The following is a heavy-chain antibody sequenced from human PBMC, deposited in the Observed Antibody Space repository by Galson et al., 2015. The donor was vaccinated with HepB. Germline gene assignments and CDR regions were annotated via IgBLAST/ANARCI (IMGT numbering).Heavy chain of an antibody. CDR3: ARAGDFEVVTAIPYYFDY. Sequence: LRLSCAASGFTFSSYAMHWVRQAPGKGLEWVAVISYDGSNKYYADSVKGRFTISRDNSKNTLYLQMNSLRAEDTAVYYCARAGDFEVVTAIPYYFDYWGPGTLVTVSS. CDR1: GFTFSSYA. D-gene: IGHD2-21*02. J-gene: IGHJ4*02. CDR2: ISYDGSNK. V-gene: IGHV3-30-3*01.